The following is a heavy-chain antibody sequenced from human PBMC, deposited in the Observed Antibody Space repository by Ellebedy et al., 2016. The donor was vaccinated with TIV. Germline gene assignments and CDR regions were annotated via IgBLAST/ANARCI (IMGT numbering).Heavy chain of an antibody. J-gene: IGHJ6*02. D-gene: IGHD5-12*01. CDR3: ALVATINAYYYGMDV. V-gene: IGHV4-59*01. CDR1: GGSISSYY. CDR2: IYYSGST. Sequence: MPSETLSLTCTVSGGSISSYYWSWIRQPPGKGLEWIGYIYYSGSTNYNPSLKSRVTISVDTSKNQFSLKLSSVTAADTAVYYCALVATINAYYYGMDVWGQGTTVTVSS.